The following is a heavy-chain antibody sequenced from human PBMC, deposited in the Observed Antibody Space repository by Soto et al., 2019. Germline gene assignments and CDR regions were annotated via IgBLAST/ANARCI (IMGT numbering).Heavy chain of an antibody. Sequence: QLQLQESGPGLVKPSETLSLTCTVSGGSISSSSYYWGWIRQPPGKGLEWIGSIYYSGSTHYHPSLKSRVTISVDTSKNQFSLKLSSVTAADTAVYYCARHTPAISISDHWGQGTLVTVSS. V-gene: IGHV4-39*01. CDR3: ARHTPAISISDH. CDR1: GGSISSSSYY. D-gene: IGHD2-15*01. J-gene: IGHJ4*02. CDR2: IYYSGST.